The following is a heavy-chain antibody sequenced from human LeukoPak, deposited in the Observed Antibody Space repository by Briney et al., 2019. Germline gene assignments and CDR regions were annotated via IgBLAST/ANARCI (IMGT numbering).Heavy chain of an antibody. D-gene: IGHD3-22*01. V-gene: IGHV3-48*03. Sequence: GGSLRLSCAASGFTFSSYEMNWVRQAPGKGLEWVSYISSSGSTIYYADSVKGRFTISRDNAKNSLYLQMNSLRAEDTAVYYCARWKYYYDSSGYYPRYWGQGTLVTVSS. CDR1: GFTFSSYE. CDR2: ISSSGSTI. J-gene: IGHJ4*02. CDR3: ARWKYYYDSSGYYPRY.